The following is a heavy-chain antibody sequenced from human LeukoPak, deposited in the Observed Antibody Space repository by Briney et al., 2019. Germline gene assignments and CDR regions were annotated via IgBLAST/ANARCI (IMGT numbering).Heavy chain of an antibody. CDR1: GYTFTSYG. CDR3: ARVSVAGIYYFDY. CDR2: ISAYNGNT. V-gene: IGHV1-18*01. Sequence: EASVKVSCKASGYTFTSYGISWVRQAPGQGLEWMGWISAYNGNTNYAQKLQGRVTMTTDTSTSTAYMELSSLRSEDTAVYYCARVSVAGIYYFDYWGQGTLVTVSP. J-gene: IGHJ4*02. D-gene: IGHD6-19*01.